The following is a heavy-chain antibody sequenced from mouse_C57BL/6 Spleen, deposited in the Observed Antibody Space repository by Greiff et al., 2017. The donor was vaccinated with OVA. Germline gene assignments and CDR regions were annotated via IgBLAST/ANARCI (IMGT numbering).Heavy chain of an antibody. Sequence: DVQLVESGGGLVKPGGSLKLSCAASGFTFSSYAMSWVRQTPEKRLEWVATISDGGSYTYYPDNVKGRFTISRDNAKNNLYLQMSHLKSEDTAIYYCAGITTVVALSPYWYFDVWGTGTTVTVSS. CDR3: AGITTVVALSPYWYFDV. V-gene: IGHV5-4*01. D-gene: IGHD1-1*01. J-gene: IGHJ1*03. CDR1: GFTFSSYA. CDR2: ISDGGSYT.